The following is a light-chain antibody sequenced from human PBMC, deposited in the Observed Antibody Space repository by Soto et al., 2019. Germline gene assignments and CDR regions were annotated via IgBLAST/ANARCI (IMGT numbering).Light chain of an antibody. Sequence: MTQSPLSLPVTLGQPASISCRSSHSLVYSDGSTYLNWFQQKPGEAPKLLIQAASSLQSGVPSRFSGSGSGTDFTLTINSLQPEDFAVYYCQQSYSAPVTFGQGTKL. CDR1: HSLVYSDGSTY. V-gene: IGKV1-39*01. CDR2: AAS. J-gene: IGKJ2*01. CDR3: QQSYSAPVT.